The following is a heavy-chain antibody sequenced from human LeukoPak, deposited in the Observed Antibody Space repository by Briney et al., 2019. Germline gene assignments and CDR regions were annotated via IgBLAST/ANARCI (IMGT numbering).Heavy chain of an antibody. CDR2: INPKSGNT. CDR3: ARGRNYYDRSGYNYEGDAFDI. D-gene: IGHD3-22*01. J-gene: IGHJ3*02. Sequence: GSVKVSCKASGYTFTGYDINWVRQATGQGLEWMGWINPKSGNTGYAQKFQGRVTMTRDNSINTADMELSNLRSEDTAGYYRARGRNYYDRSGYNYEGDAFDIWGQGTMSPSLQ. V-gene: IGHV1-8*01. CDR1: GYTFTGYD.